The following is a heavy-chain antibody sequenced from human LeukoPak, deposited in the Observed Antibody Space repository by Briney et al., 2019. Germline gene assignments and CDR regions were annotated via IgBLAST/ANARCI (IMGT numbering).Heavy chain of an antibody. Sequence: PGGSLRLSCAASGFTFSSYAMSWVRQAPGKGLEWVSAISGSGGSTYYADSVKGRFTISRDNSKNTLYLQMNSLRAEDTAVYYCANIVVVPAAQQGYDFDYWGQGTLVTVPS. J-gene: IGHJ4*02. CDR1: GFTFSSYA. CDR3: ANIVVVPAAQQGYDFDY. V-gene: IGHV3-23*01. D-gene: IGHD2-2*01. CDR2: ISGSGGST.